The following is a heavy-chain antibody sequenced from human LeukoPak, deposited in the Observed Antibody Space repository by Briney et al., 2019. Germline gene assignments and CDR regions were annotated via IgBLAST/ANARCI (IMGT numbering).Heavy chain of an antibody. V-gene: IGHV3-30*03. CDR2: ISYDGSNK. Sequence: GGSLRLSCAASGFTFSSYGMHWVRQAPGKGLEWVAVISYDGSNKYYADSVKGRFTISRDNSKNTLYLQMNSLRAEDTAVYYCARVVGVVIIAADYFDYWGQGTLVTVSS. D-gene: IGHD3-3*01. J-gene: IGHJ4*02. CDR3: ARVVGVVIIAADYFDY. CDR1: GFTFSSYG.